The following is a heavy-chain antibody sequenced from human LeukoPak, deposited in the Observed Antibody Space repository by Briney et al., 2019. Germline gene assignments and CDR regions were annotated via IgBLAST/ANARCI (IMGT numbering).Heavy chain of an antibody. J-gene: IGHJ4*02. CDR1: GGSISSGVYS. V-gene: IGHV4-30-2*01. Sequence: SETLSLTCAVSGGSISSGVYSWSWIRQPPGKGLEWIGYIYHSGSTYYNPSLKSRVTISVDTSKNQFSLKLSSVTAADTAVYYCARSLPKYYGSGSYYYGYYFDYWGQGTLVTVSS. CDR2: IYHSGST. D-gene: IGHD3-10*01. CDR3: ARSLPKYYGSGSYYYGYYFDY.